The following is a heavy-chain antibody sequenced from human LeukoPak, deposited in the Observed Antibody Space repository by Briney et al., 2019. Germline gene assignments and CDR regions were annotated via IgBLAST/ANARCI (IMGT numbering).Heavy chain of an antibody. Sequence: GSLRLSCAASGFTFSSYSMNWVRQAPGKGLEWVLSISSSSSYIYYADSVKGRFTISRDNAKNSLYLQMNSLRAEDTAVYYCARDRTYSNDMDVWGKGTTVTVSS. J-gene: IGHJ6*03. D-gene: IGHD6-13*01. CDR1: GFTFSSYS. CDR3: ARDRTYSNDMDV. V-gene: IGHV3-21*01. CDR2: ISSSSSYI.